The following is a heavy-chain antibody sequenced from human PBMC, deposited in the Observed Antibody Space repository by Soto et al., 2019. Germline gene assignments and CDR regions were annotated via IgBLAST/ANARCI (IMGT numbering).Heavy chain of an antibody. V-gene: IGHV4-59*08. CDR1: GGSISSYY. Sequence: SETLSLTCTVSGGSISSYYWSWIRQPPGKGLEWIGYIYYSGSTNYNPSLKSRATISVDTSKNQFSLKLSSVTAADTAVYYCARHNRSYDFWSGYYQLYYFDYWGQGTLVTVSS. J-gene: IGHJ4*02. CDR2: IYYSGST. CDR3: ARHNRSYDFWSGYYQLYYFDY. D-gene: IGHD3-3*01.